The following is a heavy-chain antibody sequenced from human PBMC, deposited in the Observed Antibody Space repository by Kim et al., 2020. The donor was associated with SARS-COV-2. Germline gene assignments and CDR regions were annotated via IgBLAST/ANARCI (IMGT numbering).Heavy chain of an antibody. V-gene: IGHV4-59*08. CDR1: GGSISSYY. CDR3: ATLGALSDRSGYYSWYFDY. CDR2: IFYSGST. D-gene: IGHD3-22*01. J-gene: IGHJ4*02. Sequence: SETLSLTCTVSGGSISSYYWSWIRQPPGKGLEWIGYIFYSGSTYYNPSLKRRVTISVDASKNQFSLKLSSGTAAATAVYYFATLGALSDRSGYYSWYFDYWGQGTLVTVSS.